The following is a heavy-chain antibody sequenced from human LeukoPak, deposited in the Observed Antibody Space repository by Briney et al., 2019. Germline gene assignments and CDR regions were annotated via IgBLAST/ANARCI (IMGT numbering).Heavy chain of an antibody. V-gene: IGHV1-46*02. J-gene: IGHJ5*02. Sequence: GASVKVSCKASGFTFKNFYIHWLRQAPGQGLEWMGMIDPSDGITTYSQKFQGRLTMTRDTSTTTLYMELNSLRSDDTAVYYCARDEEGLDPWGQGTLVTVSS. CDR1: GFTFKNFY. CDR2: IDPSDGIT. CDR3: ARDEEGLDP.